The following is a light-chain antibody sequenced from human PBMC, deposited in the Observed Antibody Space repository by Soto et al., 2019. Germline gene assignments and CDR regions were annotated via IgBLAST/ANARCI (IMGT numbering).Light chain of an antibody. CDR3: QKSYNTPIT. Sequence: DIQMTQSPSSLSASVGDRVTITCRASQSITTYLTWYQQKPGRAPKLLIYAASSLQGGVPSRFSGSGSGADFTLTISSLQPEDFATYYCQKSYNTPITFGQETRLEIK. CDR2: AAS. V-gene: IGKV1-39*01. J-gene: IGKJ5*01. CDR1: QSITTY.